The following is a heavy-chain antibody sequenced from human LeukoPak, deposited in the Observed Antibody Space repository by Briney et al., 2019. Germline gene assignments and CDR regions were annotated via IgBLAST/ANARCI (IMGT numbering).Heavy chain of an antibody. CDR3: ATSFQYSCYYFDY. D-gene: IGHD6-6*01. CDR2: INPNSGGT. Sequence: ASVKVSCKASGYTFTGYYMHWVRQAPGQGLEWMGWINPNSGGTNYAQKFQGRVTMTRDTSISTAYMELSRLRSDDTAVYYCATSFQYSCYYFDYWGQGTLVTVSS. V-gene: IGHV1-2*02. CDR1: GYTFTGYY. J-gene: IGHJ4*02.